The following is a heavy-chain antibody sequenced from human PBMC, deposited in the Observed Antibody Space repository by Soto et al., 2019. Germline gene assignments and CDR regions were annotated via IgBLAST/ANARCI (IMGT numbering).Heavy chain of an antibody. CDR1: GFTFSSYG. D-gene: IGHD4-4*01. Sequence: QVQLVESGGGVVQPGRSLRLSCAASGFTFSSYGMHWVRQAPGKGLDWVAVIWYDGSNKYYADSVKGRFTISRDNSKNTLYLQMNSLRAEDTAVYYCARGGYSNYYYYYGMDVWGQGTTVTVSS. CDR3: ARGGYSNYYYYYGMDV. CDR2: IWYDGSNK. V-gene: IGHV3-33*01. J-gene: IGHJ6*02.